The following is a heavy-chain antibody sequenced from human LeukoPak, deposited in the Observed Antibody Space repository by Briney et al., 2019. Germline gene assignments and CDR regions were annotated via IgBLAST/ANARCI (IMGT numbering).Heavy chain of an antibody. CDR3: ARGHPDHIVGVVAATYTKLYYFDG. D-gene: IGHD2-15*01. V-gene: IGHV4-34*01. J-gene: IGHJ4*02. CDR2: IYHSGST. Sequence: PSETLSLTCAVYGGSFSGYYWSWIRQPPGKGLEWVGEIYHSGSTKYNPYLKSRVTISVDKSKNQFSLKLSSVTAADTAVYYCARGHPDHIVGVVAATYTKLYYFDGWGQGTLVTVS. CDR1: GGSFSGYY.